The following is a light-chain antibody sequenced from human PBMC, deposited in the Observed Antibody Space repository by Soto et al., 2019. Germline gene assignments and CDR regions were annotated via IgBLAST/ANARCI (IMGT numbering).Light chain of an antibody. J-gene: IGKJ5*01. V-gene: IGKV3-20*01. CDR3: QHYGSSPPVT. Sequence: EIVMTQSPATLSVSPGERATLSCRASQSVSSSYLAWYQQKPGQAPRLLIYGASGRATGIPDRFSGSGSGTDFTLTISRLEPEDFAVYYCQHYGSSPPVTFGQGTRLEIK. CDR2: GAS. CDR1: QSVSSSY.